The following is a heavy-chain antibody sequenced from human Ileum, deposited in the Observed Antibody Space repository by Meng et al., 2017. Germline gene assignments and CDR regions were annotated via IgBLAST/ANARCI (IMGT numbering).Heavy chain of an antibody. CDR2: IHHNGGA. CDR3: AREVNIAADSDGFDI. D-gene: IGHD6-6*01. J-gene: IGHJ3*02. CDR1: GGSIRSDNYF. V-gene: IGHV4-31*03. Sequence: QGQPQEPGPGPVKPSQTLSLTCTVSGGSIRSDNYFWSWIRQVPGKGLEWIAYIHHNGGAYYNPSLKSRVTISVDTSKNQFSLSLISVTAADTAVYFCAREVNIAADSDGFDIWGLGTMVTVSS.